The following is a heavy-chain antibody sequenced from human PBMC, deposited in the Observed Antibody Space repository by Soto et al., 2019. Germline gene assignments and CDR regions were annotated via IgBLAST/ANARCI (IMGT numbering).Heavy chain of an antibody. Sequence: EVQLVESGGGLVQAGGSLRLSCAASGFTFRSYWMHWVRQVPGKGLVWVARISSDGSNINYADSVKGRFTISRENAKSTLHLQMNSLRAEDTAVYYCARDRLVFVDFGGMDVWGQGTTVTVSS. D-gene: IGHD3-10*02. CDR3: ARDRLVFVDFGGMDV. V-gene: IGHV3-74*01. CDR2: ISSDGSNI. CDR1: GFTFRSYW. J-gene: IGHJ6*02.